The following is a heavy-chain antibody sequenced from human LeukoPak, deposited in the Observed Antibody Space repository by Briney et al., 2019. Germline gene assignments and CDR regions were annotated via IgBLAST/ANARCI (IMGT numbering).Heavy chain of an antibody. J-gene: IGHJ4*02. CDR1: RDSVSIKNPA. V-gene: IGHV6-1*01. Sequence: SQTLSLTCAIARDSVSIKNPAWNWIRQSPSRGLEWLGRTYYRSKWYFDYAVSVESRITIKPDTSKNQFSLQLNSVTPEDTAVHYCARSMSNGGFRLDYWGQGSLVTVSS. D-gene: IGHD4-11*01. CDR2: TYYRSKWYF. CDR3: ARSMSNGGFRLDY.